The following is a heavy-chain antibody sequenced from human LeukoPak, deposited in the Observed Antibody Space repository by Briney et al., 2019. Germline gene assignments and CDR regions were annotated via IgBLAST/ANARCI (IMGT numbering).Heavy chain of an antibody. Sequence: SETLSLTCTVPNGSITSSSYYWGWIRQPPGKGLEWIGSVYYSGSAYYNPSLKSRVTISVDTSKSQFSLKVTSVTAADTAVYYCAKDVGDGYNQFDYWGQGTLVTVSS. CDR3: AKDVGDGYNQFDY. V-gene: IGHV4-39*07. CDR2: VYYSGSA. CDR1: NGSITSSSYY. D-gene: IGHD5-24*01. J-gene: IGHJ4*02.